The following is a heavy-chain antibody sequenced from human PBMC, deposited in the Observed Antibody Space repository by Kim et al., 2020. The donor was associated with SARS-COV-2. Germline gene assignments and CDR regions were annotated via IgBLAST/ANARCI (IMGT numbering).Heavy chain of an antibody. CDR1: GYTFTSYG. Sequence: ASVKVSCKASGYTFTSYGISWVRQAPGQGLEWMGWISAYNGNTNYAQKLQGRVTMTTDTSTSTAYMELRSLRSDDTAVYYCARLPHIFGVVIYIYGMDVWGQGTTVTVSS. CDR3: ARLPHIFGVVIYIYGMDV. CDR2: ISAYNGNT. V-gene: IGHV1-18*01. J-gene: IGHJ6*02. D-gene: IGHD3-3*01.